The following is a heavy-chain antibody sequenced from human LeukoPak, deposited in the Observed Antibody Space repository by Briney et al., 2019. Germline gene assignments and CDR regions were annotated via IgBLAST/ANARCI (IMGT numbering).Heavy chain of an antibody. V-gene: IGHV3-21*01. CDR1: GFTFSSYS. CDR2: ISSSSSCI. D-gene: IGHD3-10*01. Sequence: GGSLRLSCAASGFTFSSYSMNWVRQAPGKGLEWVSSISSSSSCIYYADSVKGRFTISRDNAKNSLYLQMNSLRAEDTAVYYCARVRYYYGSGSYYPLDYWGQGTLVTVSS. CDR3: ARVRYYYGSGSYYPLDY. J-gene: IGHJ4*02.